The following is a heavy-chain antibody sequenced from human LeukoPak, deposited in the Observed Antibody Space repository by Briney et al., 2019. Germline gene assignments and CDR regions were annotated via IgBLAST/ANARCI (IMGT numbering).Heavy chain of an antibody. CDR3: ARARSGWYLGQFDY. CDR2: ISYDGSNK. J-gene: IGHJ4*02. CDR1: GFTVSSYA. Sequence: GGSLRLSCAASGFTVSSYAMHWVRQAPGKGLEWVAVISYDGSNKYYADSVKGRFTISRDNSKNTLYLQMNSLRAEDTAVYYCARARSGWYLGQFDYWGQGTLVTVSS. V-gene: IGHV3-30*04. D-gene: IGHD6-19*01.